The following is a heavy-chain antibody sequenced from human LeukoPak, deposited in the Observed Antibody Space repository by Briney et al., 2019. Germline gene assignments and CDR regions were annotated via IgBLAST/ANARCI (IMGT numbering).Heavy chain of an antibody. CDR2: MYHTGTT. CDR1: GYSISSGYY. Sequence: ASETLSLTCAVSGYSISSGYYWGWIRPPPGKGLEWIASMYHTGTTYYNPSLKSRVTISVDTSKNQVSLGLRSVTAADTAVYYCTRLKWGDWFDPWGQGTLVTVSS. J-gene: IGHJ5*02. CDR3: TRLKWGDWFDP. V-gene: IGHV4-38-2*01. D-gene: IGHD1-26*01.